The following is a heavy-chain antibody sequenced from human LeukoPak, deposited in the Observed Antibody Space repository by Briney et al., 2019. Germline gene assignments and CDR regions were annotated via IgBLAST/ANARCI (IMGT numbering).Heavy chain of an antibody. J-gene: IGHJ6*02. CDR3: ATDDYSNYYYGMDV. CDR1: GYTLTELP. CDR2: FDPEDGET. V-gene: IGHV1-24*01. Sequence: ASVKVSCKVSGYTLTELPMHWVRQAPGKGLEWMGGFDPEDGETIYAQKFQGRVTMTEDTSTDTAYMELSSLRSEDTAVYYCATDDYSNYYYGMDVWGQGTTVTVSS. D-gene: IGHD4-11*01.